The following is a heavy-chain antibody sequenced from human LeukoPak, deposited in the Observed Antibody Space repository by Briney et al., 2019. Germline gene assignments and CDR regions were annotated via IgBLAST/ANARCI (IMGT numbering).Heavy chain of an antibody. V-gene: IGHV4-34*01. CDR3: ARGFAYCGGDCYSPWGLDV. CDR1: GGSFSGYY. CDR2: INHSENT. J-gene: IGHJ6*04. D-gene: IGHD2-21*02. Sequence: PSETLSLTCAVYGGSFSGYYWSWIRQPPGKGLEWIGEINHSENTNYTPSLKSRVAISVDTSKNQFSLKLSSVTAADTSVYYCARGFAYCGGDCYSPWGLDVWGKGTTVTVSS.